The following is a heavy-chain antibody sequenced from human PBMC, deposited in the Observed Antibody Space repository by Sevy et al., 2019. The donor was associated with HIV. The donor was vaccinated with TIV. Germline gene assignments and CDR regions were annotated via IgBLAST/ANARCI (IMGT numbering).Heavy chain of an antibody. J-gene: IGHJ4*02. CDR2: ISGTSQTI. V-gene: IGHV3-48*01. CDR3: AILGVDCVSTNCYGMRSLSFDF. CDR1: GFSFSPYS. D-gene: IGHD2-2*01. Sequence: GGSLRLSCGASGFSFSPYSMNWVRQAPGKGLEWISYISGTSQTIYYADSVKGRFTISRDNAKNTLYLQMNRLRPEDTAVYFCAILGVDCVSTNCYGMRSLSFDFWGQGTLVTVSS.